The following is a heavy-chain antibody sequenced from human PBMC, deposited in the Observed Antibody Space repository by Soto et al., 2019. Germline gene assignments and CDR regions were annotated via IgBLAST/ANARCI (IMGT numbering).Heavy chain of an antibody. D-gene: IGHD2-8*01. V-gene: IGHV4-38-2*01. Sequence: ESLAPSCAVSGYSISSGYNWGWIRQPPGKGLEWIGSIHHSGTTHYNPSLKSRVTISVDMSKNQFSLKLTSVTAADTAVYYCARTIHCINGVCSQLYGMDVWGQGTTVTAP. J-gene: IGHJ6*02. CDR1: GYSISSGYN. CDR2: IHHSGTT. CDR3: ARTIHCINGVCSQLYGMDV.